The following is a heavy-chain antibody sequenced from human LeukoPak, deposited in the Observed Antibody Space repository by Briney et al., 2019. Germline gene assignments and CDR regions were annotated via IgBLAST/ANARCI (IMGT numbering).Heavy chain of an antibody. CDR3: ATGANLFQF. D-gene: IGHD1-14*01. J-gene: IGHJ4*02. CDR1: GFIFTDYW. V-gene: IGHV3-7*01. CDR2: IRHDGSQT. Sequence: PGGSLRLSCAASGFIFTDYWMSWVRQAPGKGLEWVANIRHDGSQTYYLDSVKGRFTISRDNAKNEVYLEMNNLRGADTAVYYCATGANLFQFWGQGTLVTVSS.